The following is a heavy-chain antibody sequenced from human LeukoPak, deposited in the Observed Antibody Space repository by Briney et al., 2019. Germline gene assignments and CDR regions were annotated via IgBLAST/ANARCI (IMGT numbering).Heavy chain of an antibody. CDR2: IGSGSDYT. CDR3: VGATCLRGGYCSSNP. V-gene: IGHV3-11*05. CDR1: GFTFSGYY. J-gene: IGHJ5*02. D-gene: IGHD3-10*01. Sequence: GGSLRLSCEASGFTFSGYYISWVRQAPGKGLEWISYIGSGSDYTDYADSVKGRFTISRDDAKNSLYLQMNSLRADDTAVYYCVGATCLRGGYCSSNPWGQGTLVTVSS.